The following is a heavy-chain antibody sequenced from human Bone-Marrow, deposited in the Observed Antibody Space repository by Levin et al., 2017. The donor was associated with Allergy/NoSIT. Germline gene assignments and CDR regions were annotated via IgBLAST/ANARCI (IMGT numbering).Heavy chain of an antibody. Sequence: SVKVSCKASGGTRTSFAINWLRQAPGQGLDWMGAIIPMSNTATYAQKFQDRVAISAGESTSTTYMDLSSLRSDDTAVYYCARGRSLRLVHTIPPNDAFDVWGQGTLVTVSS. CDR1: GGTRTSFA. D-gene: IGHD2-8*01. J-gene: IGHJ3*01. CDR2: IIPMSNTA. CDR3: ARGRSLRLVHTIPPNDAFDV. V-gene: IGHV1-69*13.